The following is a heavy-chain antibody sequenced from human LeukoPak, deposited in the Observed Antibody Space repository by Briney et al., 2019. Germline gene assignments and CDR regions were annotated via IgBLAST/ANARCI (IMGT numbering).Heavy chain of an antibody. CDR2: IYYSGCT. D-gene: IGHD4-17*01. CDR1: GVSISSSSYY. Sequence: PSETLSLTCTGSGVSISSSSYYWGGIRQPPGKVLGWIGSIYYSGCTYYNPSLKSRVTISVDTSKNQLSLKLSSVTAADTAVYYCASPTLDYGDYLIDYWGQGTLVTVSS. J-gene: IGHJ4*02. CDR3: ASPTLDYGDYLIDY. V-gene: IGHV4-39*01.